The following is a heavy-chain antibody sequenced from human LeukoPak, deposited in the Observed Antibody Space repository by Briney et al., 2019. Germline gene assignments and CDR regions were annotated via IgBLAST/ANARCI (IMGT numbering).Heavy chain of an antibody. J-gene: IGHJ4*02. CDR3: ARLRSGWDFDY. CDR2: IDPSDSDT. D-gene: IGHD6-19*01. V-gene: IGHV5-51*01. CDR1: GYNFTVYW. Sequence: GESLKISCEASGYNFTVYWIAWVRQMPGKGLEWMGIIDPSDSDTRYSPFFQGQVTISADKSISTAYLQWSSLKASDTAMYYCARLRSGWDFDYWGQGSLVTVSS.